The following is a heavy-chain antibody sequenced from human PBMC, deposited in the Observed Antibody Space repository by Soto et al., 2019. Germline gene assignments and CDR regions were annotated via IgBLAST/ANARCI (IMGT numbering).Heavy chain of an antibody. CDR1: GGSISSYY. Sequence: PSETPSLTCTVSGGSISSYYWSWIRQPPGKGLEWIGYIYYSGSTNYNPSLKSRVTISVDTSKNQFSLKLSSVTAADTAVYYCARANYGDDNWFDPWGQGTLVTVSS. CDR2: IYYSGST. CDR3: ARANYGDDNWFDP. D-gene: IGHD4-17*01. V-gene: IGHV4-59*01. J-gene: IGHJ5*02.